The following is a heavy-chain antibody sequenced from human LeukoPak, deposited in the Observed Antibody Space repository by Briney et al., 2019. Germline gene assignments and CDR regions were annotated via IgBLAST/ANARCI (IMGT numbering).Heavy chain of an antibody. CDR2: ISSSGSTI. V-gene: IGHV3-11*01. J-gene: IGHJ3*02. CDR1: GFTFSDYY. CDR3: ARDRSYYYDSSGVRAFDI. Sequence: TGGSLRLSCTASGFTFSDYYMSWIRQAPGKGLEWVSYISSSGSTIYYADSVKGRFTISRDNAKNSLYLQMNSPRAEDTAVYYCARDRSYYYDSSGVRAFDIWGQGTMVTVSS. D-gene: IGHD3-22*01.